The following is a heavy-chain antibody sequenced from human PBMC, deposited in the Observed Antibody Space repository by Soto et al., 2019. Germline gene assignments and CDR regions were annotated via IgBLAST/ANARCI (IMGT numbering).Heavy chain of an antibody. CDR2: IYYSAST. CDR3: ARDSRTPSGGMDV. CDR1: GDSITSGGYY. J-gene: IGHJ6*02. V-gene: IGHV4-30-4*01. Sequence: SETLSLTCTVSGDSITSGGYYWGWIRQSPGKGLEWIGAIYYSASTYYNPSLVSRIHMSVDTSKNQFSLKLTSVTAADTAVYYCARDSRTPSGGMDVWGQGTTVTVSS.